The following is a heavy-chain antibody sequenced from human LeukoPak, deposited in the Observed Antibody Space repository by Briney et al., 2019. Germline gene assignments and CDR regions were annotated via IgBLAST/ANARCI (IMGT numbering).Heavy chain of an antibody. CDR3: ARGSYYDFWSGYFDYFDY. D-gene: IGHD3-3*01. V-gene: IGHV3-74*01. J-gene: IGHJ4*02. Sequence: PGGSLRLSCAASGFTFSSYWMHLVRQAPGKGLVWVSRSNSDGSSTSYADSVKGRFTISRDNAKNTLYLQMNSLRAEDTAVYYCARGSYYDFWSGYFDYFDYWGQGTLVTVSS. CDR2: SNSDGSST. CDR1: GFTFSSYW.